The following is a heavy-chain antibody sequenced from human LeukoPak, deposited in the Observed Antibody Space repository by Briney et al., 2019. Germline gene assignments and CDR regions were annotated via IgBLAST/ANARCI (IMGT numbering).Heavy chain of an antibody. Sequence: GGSLRLSCAASGFTFSSYWMHWVRQAPGKGLVWVSRINSDGSSTSYADSVKGRFTVSRDNAKNTLYLQMNSLRAEDTAVYYCAREPSAYSNYNYWDQGTLVTVSS. V-gene: IGHV3-74*01. J-gene: IGHJ4*02. CDR1: GFTFSSYW. CDR3: AREPSAYSNYNY. D-gene: IGHD4-11*01. CDR2: INSDGSST.